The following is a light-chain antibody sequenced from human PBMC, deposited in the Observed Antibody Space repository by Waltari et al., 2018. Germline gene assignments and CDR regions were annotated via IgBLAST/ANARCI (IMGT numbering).Light chain of an antibody. CDR3: WSYAGRNTYV. Sequence: QSALTQPRSVSGSPGQSVAISCTGPSSDFGAYNYVFWYQQHSGEAPQLIIYDVIKRPSGVPDRFSGSKSGNMASLTISGLQAEDEADYYCWSYAGRNTYVFGAGTKVTVL. J-gene: IGLJ1*01. CDR1: SSDFGAYNY. V-gene: IGLV2-11*01. CDR2: DVI.